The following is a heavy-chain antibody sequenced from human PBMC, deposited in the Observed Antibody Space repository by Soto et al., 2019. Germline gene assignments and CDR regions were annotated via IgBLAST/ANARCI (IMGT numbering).Heavy chain of an antibody. D-gene: IGHD3-10*01. J-gene: IGHJ6*02. Sequence: SVKLCCKASGCTFIGHYIHWVRQAPGQGLEWMGWINPNTGGSNYVEKFKGRILMTRDTSIFTTHMRLNRLTSDDTAVYYCARDIIVDGPDNYGMDVWGQGTTVTVSS. CDR2: INPNTGGS. V-gene: IGHV1-2*02. CDR1: GCTFIGHY. CDR3: ARDIIVDGPDNYGMDV.